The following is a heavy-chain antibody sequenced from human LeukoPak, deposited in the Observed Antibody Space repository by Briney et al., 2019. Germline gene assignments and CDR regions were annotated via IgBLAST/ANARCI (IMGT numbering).Heavy chain of an antibody. J-gene: IGHJ2*01. CDR3: ARAARQVYNMIVVPFFYFDL. CDR2: MNQSGRT. CDR1: GGSISSGASD. V-gene: IGHV4-31*03. Sequence: SETLSLTCTVSGGSISSGASDWGWIRQHPKRGLGWVGYMNQSGRTYYNPSLGSRGTMSVDTSKNQFSLQLSSVTSADSAVYYCARAARQVYNMIVVPFFYFDLWGRGTLVTVSS. D-gene: IGHD3-22*01.